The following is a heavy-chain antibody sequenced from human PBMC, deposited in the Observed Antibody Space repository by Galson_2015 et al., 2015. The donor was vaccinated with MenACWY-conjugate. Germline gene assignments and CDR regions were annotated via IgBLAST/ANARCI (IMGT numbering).Heavy chain of an antibody. V-gene: IGHV5-51*01. Sequence: QSGAEVKKPGESLTISCKASGYSFSTYWIGWVRQMPGKGLEWMGIIYPADSNTRYSPSFQGQVTISADKSISTAYLQWSSLRASGTAMYYCARWPGYCSTTSCYNSRFDYWGQGTLVTVSS. CDR3: ARWPGYCSTTSCYNSRFDY. D-gene: IGHD2-2*02. J-gene: IGHJ4*02. CDR1: GYSFSTYW. CDR2: IYPADSNT.